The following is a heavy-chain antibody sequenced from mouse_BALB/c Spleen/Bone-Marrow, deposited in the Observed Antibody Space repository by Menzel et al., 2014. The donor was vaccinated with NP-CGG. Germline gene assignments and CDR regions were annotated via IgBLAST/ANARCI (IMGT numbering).Heavy chain of an antibody. D-gene: IGHD2-10*02. CDR2: SRNKAKHYTT. CDR1: GFTFSDFF. V-gene: IGHV7-1*02. Sequence: VQLKESGGGLVQPGDSLRLSCATSGFTFSDFFMGWVRQPPGKRLEWIAASRNKAKHYTTEYSASVKGRFIVSRDTSQSILYLQMNALRAEDTAIYYCARDVGYGNYFVYWGQGTLVTVSA. J-gene: IGHJ3*01. CDR3: ARDVGYGNYFVY.